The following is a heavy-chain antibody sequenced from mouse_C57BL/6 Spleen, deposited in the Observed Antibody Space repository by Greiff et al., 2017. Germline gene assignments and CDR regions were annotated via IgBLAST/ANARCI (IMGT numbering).Heavy chain of an antibody. CDR3: ASLEGGYAMDY. V-gene: IGHV5-6*02. J-gene: IGHJ4*01. Sequence: DVKLVESGGDLVKPGGSLKLSCAASGFTFSSYGMSWVRQTPDKRLEWVATISSGGSYTYYPDSVKGRFTISRDNAKNTLYLQMSSLKSEDTAMYYCASLEGGYAMDYWGQGTSVTVSS. CDR1: GFTFSSYG. CDR2: ISSGGSYT.